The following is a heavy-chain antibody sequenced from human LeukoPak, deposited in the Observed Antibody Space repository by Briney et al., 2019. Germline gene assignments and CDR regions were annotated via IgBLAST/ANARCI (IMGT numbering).Heavy chain of an antibody. J-gene: IGHJ4*02. D-gene: IGHD2-21*02. Sequence: SETLSLTCAVYGGSFSGYYWSWIRQPPGKGLEWIGEINHSESTNYNPSLKSRVTISVDTSKNQFSLKLSSVTAADTAVYYCAREHIVVVTAPHFDYWGQGTLVTVSS. CDR2: INHSEST. CDR3: AREHIVVVTAPHFDY. V-gene: IGHV4-34*01. CDR1: GGSFSGYY.